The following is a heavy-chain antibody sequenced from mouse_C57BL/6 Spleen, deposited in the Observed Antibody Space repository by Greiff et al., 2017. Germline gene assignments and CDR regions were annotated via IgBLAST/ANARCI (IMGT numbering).Heavy chain of an antibody. Sequence: VQLQQSGAELVKPGASVKISCKASGYAFSSYWMNWVKQRPGKGLEWIGQIYPGDGDTNYNGKFKGKATLTADKSSSTAYMQLSSLTSEDSAVYFCARDTTVVDYYAMDYWGQGTSVTVSS. V-gene: IGHV1-80*01. CDR2: IYPGDGDT. CDR1: GYAFSSYW. J-gene: IGHJ4*01. CDR3: ARDTTVVDYYAMDY. D-gene: IGHD1-1*01.